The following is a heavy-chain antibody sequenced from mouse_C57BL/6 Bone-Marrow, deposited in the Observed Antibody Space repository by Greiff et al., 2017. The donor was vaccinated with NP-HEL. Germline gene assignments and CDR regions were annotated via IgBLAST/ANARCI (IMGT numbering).Heavy chain of an antibody. CDR2: INPNNGGT. D-gene: IGHD2-1*01. J-gene: IGHJ1*03. Sequence: EVKLMESGPELVKPGASVKIPCKASGYTFTDYNMDWVKQSHGKSLEWIGDINPNNGGTIYNQKFKGKATLTVDKSSSTAYMELRSLTSEDTAVYYCARSGGNYLYWYFDVWGTGTTVTVSS. CDR3: ARSGGNYLYWYFDV. CDR1: GYTFTDYN. V-gene: IGHV1-18*01.